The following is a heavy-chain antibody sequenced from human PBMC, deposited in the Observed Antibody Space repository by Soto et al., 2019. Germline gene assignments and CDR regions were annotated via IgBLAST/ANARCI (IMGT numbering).Heavy chain of an antibody. D-gene: IGHD3-22*01. J-gene: IGHJ4*02. CDR3: AKGRYYDSSGYPYYFDY. CDR1: GFTFSSYA. V-gene: IGHV3-23*01. CDR2: ISGSGGST. Sequence: PGGSLRLSCAASGFTFSSYAMSWVRQAPGKGLEWVSAISGSGGSTYYADSVKGRFTISRDNSKNTLYLQMNSLRAEDTAVYYCAKGRYYDSSGYPYYFDYWGQGTLVTVSS.